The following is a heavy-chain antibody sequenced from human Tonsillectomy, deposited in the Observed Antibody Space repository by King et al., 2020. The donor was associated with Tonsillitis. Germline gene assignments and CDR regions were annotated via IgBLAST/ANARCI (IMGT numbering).Heavy chain of an antibody. CDR1: GGSFTGYF. D-gene: IGHD1-1*01. V-gene: IGHV4-34*01. Sequence: VQLQQWGAGLLKPSETLSLTCAVYGGSFTGYFWSWIRQPPGKGLDWIGEINQSGSTNYNPSFKSRVTISVDTSKNQFPLRLSSVTAADTAVYYCARLVAGTTYYYYGMDVWGQGTTVTVSS. CDR3: ARLVAGTTYYYYGMDV. J-gene: IGHJ6*02. CDR2: INQSGST.